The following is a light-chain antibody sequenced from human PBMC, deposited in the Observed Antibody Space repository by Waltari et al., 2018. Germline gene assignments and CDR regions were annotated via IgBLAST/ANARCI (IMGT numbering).Light chain of an antibody. Sequence: QSALTQPAPVSGPAGQSITISCTGTSSDVGAYSYVSWYQQHPGKAPKLMIYDVSKRSSGVSTRFSVSKSAHAAALTISALQAEDEADYYCSSYTSSNTLIFGGGTTLTVL. CDR1: SSDVGAYSY. J-gene: IGLJ2*01. V-gene: IGLV2-14*03. CDR2: DVS. CDR3: SSYTSSNTLI.